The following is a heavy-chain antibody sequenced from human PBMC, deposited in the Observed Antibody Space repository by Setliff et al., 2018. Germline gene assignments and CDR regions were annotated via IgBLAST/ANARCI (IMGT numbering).Heavy chain of an antibody. CDR3: ARGGDYDILTGYAQDAALGADAFDI. CDR2: ISAYNGNT. D-gene: IGHD3-9*01. J-gene: IGHJ3*02. V-gene: IGHV1-18*01. Sequence: ASVKVSCKASGYTFTSYGISWVRQAPGQGLEWMGWISAYNGNTNYAQKLQGRVTMTTDTSTSTAYMELRSLRSDDTAVYYCARGGDYDILTGYAQDAALGADAFDIWVQVTMVTVSS. CDR1: GYTFTSYG.